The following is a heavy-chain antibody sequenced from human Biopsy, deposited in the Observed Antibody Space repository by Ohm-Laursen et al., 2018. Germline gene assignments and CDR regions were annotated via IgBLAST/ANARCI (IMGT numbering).Heavy chain of an antibody. CDR2: IDTINGGT. CDR1: GYTFTDYF. CDR3: ALQSVAQMKNFDY. Sequence: SSVKVSCKTSGYTFTDYFVHWVRQAPGQGLEWMGWIDTINGGTRSAQKFQGRVTMTRDTSISTAYMEMSRLRSDDTAVYYCALQSVAQMKNFDYWGQGTLVTVSS. V-gene: IGHV1-2*02. D-gene: IGHD6-19*01. J-gene: IGHJ4*02.